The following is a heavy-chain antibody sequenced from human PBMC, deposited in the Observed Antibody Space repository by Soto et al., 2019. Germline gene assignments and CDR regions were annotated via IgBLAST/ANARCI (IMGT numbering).Heavy chain of an antibody. V-gene: IGHV1-3*01. CDR2: INAGNGNT. Sequence: QVQLVQSGAEVKKPGASVKVSCKASGYTFTSYAMIWVRQAPGQRLEWMGWINAGNGNTKYSPKFQGRVTITRDTPASTADMDLSSLRAEDTAVYYCAKDVGFALSDYWGQGTLVTVSS. CDR3: AKDVGFALSDY. D-gene: IGHD3-10*01. J-gene: IGHJ4*02. CDR1: GYTFTSYA.